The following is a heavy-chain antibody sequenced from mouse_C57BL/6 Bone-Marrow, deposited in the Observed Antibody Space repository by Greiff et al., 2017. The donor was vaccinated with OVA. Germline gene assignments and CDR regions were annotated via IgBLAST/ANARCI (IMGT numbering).Heavy chain of an antibody. CDR3: ARLGYGYDWFAY. Sequence: DVKLVESGGGLVKPGGSLKLSCAASGFTFSDYGMHWVRQAPEKGLEWVAYISSGSSTIYYADTVKGRFTISRDNAKNTLFLQMTSLRSEDTAMYYCARLGYGYDWFAYWGQGTLVTVSA. D-gene: IGHD2-2*01. CDR1: GFTFSDYG. CDR2: ISSGSSTI. J-gene: IGHJ3*01. V-gene: IGHV5-17*01.